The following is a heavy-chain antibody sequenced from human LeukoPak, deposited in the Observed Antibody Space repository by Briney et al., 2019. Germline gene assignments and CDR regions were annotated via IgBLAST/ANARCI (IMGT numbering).Heavy chain of an antibody. J-gene: IGHJ3*02. CDR1: GGSISSYY. CDR3: ARDQGYCSSTSCYSPAFDI. Sequence: PSETLSLTCTVSGGSISSYYWSWIRQPPGKGLEWIGYIYYSGSTNYNPSLKSRVTISVDTSKNQFSLKLSSVTAADTAVYYCARDQGYCSSTSCYSPAFDIWGQGTMVTVSS. V-gene: IGHV4-59*01. CDR2: IYYSGST. D-gene: IGHD2-2*01.